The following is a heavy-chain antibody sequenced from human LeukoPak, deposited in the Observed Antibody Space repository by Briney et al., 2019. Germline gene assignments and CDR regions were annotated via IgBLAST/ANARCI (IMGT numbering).Heavy chain of an antibody. J-gene: IGHJ3*02. V-gene: IGHV3-7*03. CDR2: IKQDGSEK. CDR1: GFTVSSNY. Sequence: GGSLRLSCAASGFTVSSNYMSWVRQAPGKGLEWVANIKQDGSEKYYVDSVKGRFSISRDNARNSLHLQMNSLRAEDTAVYYCARDCGILRTDCGDALDIWGQGTMVTVSS. CDR3: ARDCGILRTDCGDALDI. D-gene: IGHD2-21*01.